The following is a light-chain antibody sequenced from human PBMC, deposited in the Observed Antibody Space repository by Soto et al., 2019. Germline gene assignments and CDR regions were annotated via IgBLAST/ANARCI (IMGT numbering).Light chain of an antibody. V-gene: IGLV1-47*01. CDR3: AAWDDSLSAWV. Sequence: QSVLTQPPSASGTPGQRVTISCSGSRSSIGSNTVNWYQHLPGSAPKLLIYKNNQRPSGVPDRFSGSKSATAASLAVSGLRSEDEADYYCAAWDDSLSAWVFGGGTKLTVL. CDR2: KNN. CDR1: RSSIGSNT. J-gene: IGLJ3*02.